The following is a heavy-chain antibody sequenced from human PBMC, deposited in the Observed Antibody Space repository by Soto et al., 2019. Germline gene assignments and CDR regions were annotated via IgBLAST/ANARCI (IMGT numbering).Heavy chain of an antibody. CDR3: ASHPDPDRSGSYPNYYDYGMDV. CDR1: GGTFTNSA. D-gene: IGHD3-22*01. J-gene: IGHJ6*02. Sequence: ASVKVSCQAPGGTFTNSAFSCSRQAPGQGLEWMGGTIAIGTVKYAQKFQGRLTNSADRSTTTVYMELSSLRVEDTAVYFCASHPDPDRSGSYPNYYDYGMDVWGQGTTVTVSS. V-gene: IGHV1-69*06. CDR2: TIAIGTV.